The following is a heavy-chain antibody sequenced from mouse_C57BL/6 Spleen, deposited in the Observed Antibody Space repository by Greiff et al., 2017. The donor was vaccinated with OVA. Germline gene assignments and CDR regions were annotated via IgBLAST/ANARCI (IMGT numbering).Heavy chain of an antibody. CDR3: AREGGSPFAY. CDR1: GYTFTSYW. D-gene: IGHD1-1*01. J-gene: IGHJ3*01. V-gene: IGHV1-52*01. CDR2: IDPSDSET. Sequence: QVQLQQPGAELVRPGSSVKLSCKASGYTFTSYWMHWVKQRPIQGLEWIGNIDPSDSETHYNQKFKDKATLTVDKSSSTAYMQLRSLTSEDSAVYYCAREGGSPFAYWGQGTLVTVSA.